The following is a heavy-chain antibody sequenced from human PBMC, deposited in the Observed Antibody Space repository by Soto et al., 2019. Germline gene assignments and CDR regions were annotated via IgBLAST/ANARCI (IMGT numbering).Heavy chain of an antibody. CDR2: IYPGDSDT. J-gene: IGHJ5*02. D-gene: IGHD2-21*01. CDR3: DRSIVIQTEEDNWFDT. CDR1: GYTFFNYW. V-gene: IGHV5-51*01. Sequence: GESLKISCKGSGYTFFNYWITWVRQIPGKGLEWMGSIYPGDSDTRYSPSFQGQVTISADKSISTAYLHWRSLKTSDTAIYYCDRSIVIQTEEDNWFDTWGQGTLVTVSS.